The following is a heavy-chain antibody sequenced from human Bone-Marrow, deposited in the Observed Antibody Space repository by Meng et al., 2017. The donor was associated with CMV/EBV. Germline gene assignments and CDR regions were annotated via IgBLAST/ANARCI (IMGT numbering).Heavy chain of an antibody. D-gene: IGHD2-2*01. CDR3: TTVSVVVPAAPN. CDR1: GFTFSNAW. Sequence: GESLKISCAASGFTFSNAWMSWVRQAPGKGLEWVGRIKSKTEGVTTEYTAPVKGRFTISRDDTKITLYLQMNSLKTEDTAVYYCTTVSVVVPAAPNWGQGTLVTVSS. J-gene: IGHJ4*02. V-gene: IGHV3-15*01. CDR2: IKSKTEGVTT.